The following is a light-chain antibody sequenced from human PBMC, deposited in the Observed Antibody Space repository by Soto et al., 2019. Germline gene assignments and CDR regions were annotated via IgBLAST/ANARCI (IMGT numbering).Light chain of an antibody. CDR2: EAS. CDR1: QTVSSS. V-gene: IGKV3-11*01. J-gene: IGKJ4*01. Sequence: EIVLTQSPATLSLSPGERATLSCRASQTVSSSLAWYQQKPGQAPRLLIYEASNRATGIPARFSGSGSGADCTLTISSLEPEDFALYYCQQHINWPLTFGGGTKVEIK. CDR3: QQHINWPLT.